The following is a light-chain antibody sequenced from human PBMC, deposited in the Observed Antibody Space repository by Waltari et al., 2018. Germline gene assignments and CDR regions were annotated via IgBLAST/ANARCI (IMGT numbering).Light chain of an antibody. CDR3: LQYNSYPYS. J-gene: IGKJ2*03. Sequence: DIQMTQSPSSLSASVGDTVTITCRASQDISRYLNWFQQKPGKAPKLLIYAATTLQSGVPSRCSGSGSGTEFTFTISSLQPEDFAAYYCLQYNSYPYSFGQGTKVEIK. CDR2: AAT. CDR1: QDISRY. V-gene: IGKV1-17*01.